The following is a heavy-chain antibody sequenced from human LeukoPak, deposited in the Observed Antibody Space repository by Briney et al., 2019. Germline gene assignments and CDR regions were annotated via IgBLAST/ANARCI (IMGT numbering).Heavy chain of an antibody. Sequence: GWMNPNSGNTGYSQKFQGRVTMTRNTSISTAYMELSSLRSEDTAVYYCARCGSGSFPDYWGQGALVTVSS. V-gene: IGHV1-8*01. J-gene: IGHJ4*02. CDR2: MNPNSGNT. CDR3: ARCGSGSFPDY. D-gene: IGHD3-10*01.